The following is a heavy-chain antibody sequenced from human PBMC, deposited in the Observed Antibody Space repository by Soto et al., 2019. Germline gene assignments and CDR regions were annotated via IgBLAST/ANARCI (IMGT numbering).Heavy chain of an antibody. J-gene: IGHJ4*02. Sequence: QVQLVESGGGVVQPGRSLRLSCAASGFTFSSYAMHWVRQAPGKGLEWVAVISYDGSNKYYADSVKGRFTISRDNSKNTLYLQMTSLRAEDTAVYYCASSAGWFGDYWGQGTLVTVSS. CDR1: GFTFSSYA. V-gene: IGHV3-30-3*01. D-gene: IGHD3-10*01. CDR2: ISYDGSNK. CDR3: ASSAGWFGDY.